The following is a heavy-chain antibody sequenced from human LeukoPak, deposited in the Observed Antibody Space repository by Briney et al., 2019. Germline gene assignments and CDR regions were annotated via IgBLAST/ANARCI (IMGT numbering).Heavy chain of an antibody. CDR3: AKKGYYDGSGYYMYYFDH. CDR2: IYSGGST. D-gene: IGHD3-22*01. V-gene: IGHV3-53*01. Sequence: PGGSLRLSCAASGLTVSRNYMGWVRQTPGKGLEWVSLIYSGGSTYYADSVKGRFTISRDDSKNTLYLQMNSLRAEDTAVYYCAKKGYYDGSGYYMYYFDHWGQGTLVTVSS. CDR1: GLTVSRNY. J-gene: IGHJ4*02.